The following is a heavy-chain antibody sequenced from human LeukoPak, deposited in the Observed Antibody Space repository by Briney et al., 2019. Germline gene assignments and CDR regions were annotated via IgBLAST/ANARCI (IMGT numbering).Heavy chain of an antibody. CDR1: GYTFTSYA. CDR3: ARDQYDFWSGAANWFDP. J-gene: IGHJ5*02. Sequence: ASVTVFCKASGYTFTSYAMHWVRQAPGQRLEWMGWINAGNGNTKYSQKFQGRVTITRDTSASTAYMELSSLRSEDTAVYYCARDQYDFWSGAANWFDPWGQGTLVTVSS. D-gene: IGHD3-3*01. CDR2: INAGNGNT. V-gene: IGHV1-3*01.